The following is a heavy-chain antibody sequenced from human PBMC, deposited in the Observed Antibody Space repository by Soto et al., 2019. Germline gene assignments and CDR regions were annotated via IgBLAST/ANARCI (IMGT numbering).Heavy chain of an antibody. V-gene: IGHV4-59*01. Sequence: SETLSLTCTVSGGSISSYCWSWIRQPPGKELEWMGYIYYSGRTNYNPSLKSRVTISVDTSKNQFSLKLSSVTAADTAVYYCARDPGSIAVAGTVFYYYYGMDVWGQGTTVTVSS. CDR2: IYYSGRT. CDR3: ARDPGSIAVAGTVFYYYYGMDV. J-gene: IGHJ6*02. CDR1: GGSISSYC. D-gene: IGHD6-19*01.